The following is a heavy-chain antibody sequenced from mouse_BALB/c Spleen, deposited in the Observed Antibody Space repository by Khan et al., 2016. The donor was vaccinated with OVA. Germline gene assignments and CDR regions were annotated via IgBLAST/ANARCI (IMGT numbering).Heavy chain of an antibody. CDR1: GYTFTNYT. CDR3: VRSPVPQYFFDS. Sequence: QVQLQQSGAELARPGASVKMSCKASGYTFTNYTMHWVKQRPGQGLEWIGYISPSSGYTDYNQKFKDKATLTADKSSSTAYMQLTSLTSDDSAVYYGVRSPVPQYFFDSWGQGTTLTVSS. CDR2: ISPSSGYT. V-gene: IGHV1-4*01. J-gene: IGHJ2*01.